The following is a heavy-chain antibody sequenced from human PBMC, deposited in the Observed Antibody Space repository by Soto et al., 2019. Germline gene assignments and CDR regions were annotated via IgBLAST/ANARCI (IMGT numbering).Heavy chain of an antibody. CDR1: GFTVSNYW. CDR3: TRERYDYYNGMDV. J-gene: IGHJ6*02. Sequence: EEQLVESGGGLVQPGGSLRLSCAASGFTVSNYWMHWVRQAPGKGLVWVSRMNSDMSSASYADSVKGRFTISRDNAKNTLYLQMNRLRAEDTAVYYCTRERYDYYNGMDVWGQGTTVTVSS. CDR2: MNSDMSSA. V-gene: IGHV3-74*01.